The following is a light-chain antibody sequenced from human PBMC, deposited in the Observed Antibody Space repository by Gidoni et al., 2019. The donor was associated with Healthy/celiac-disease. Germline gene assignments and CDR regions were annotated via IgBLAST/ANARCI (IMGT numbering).Light chain of an antibody. CDR2: AAS. Sequence: DIQMTQSPSSLSASVGDRVTITCRASQSISSYLNWYQQKPVKAPKLLIYAASSLQSGVPSRFSGSGSGTDFTLTIRSLQPEDFATYYCQQSYSTRWTFGQGTKVEIK. V-gene: IGKV1-39*01. J-gene: IGKJ1*01. CDR1: QSISSY. CDR3: QQSYSTRWT.